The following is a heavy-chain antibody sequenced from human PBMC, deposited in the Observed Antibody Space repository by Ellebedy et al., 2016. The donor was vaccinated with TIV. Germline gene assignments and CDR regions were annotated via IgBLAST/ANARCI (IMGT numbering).Heavy chain of an antibody. V-gene: IGHV1-3*01. Sequence: AASVKVSCKASGYTFTKYPMHWLRQAPGQRLEWMGWINADNGDTKYSQKFQGSVTFTRDTSASTAYMELSSLRSEDTAIYYCARDLGSTSWYGDAFDIWGQGTMVTVSS. J-gene: IGHJ3*02. CDR3: ARDLGSTSWYGDAFDI. CDR1: GYTFTKYP. D-gene: IGHD6-13*01. CDR2: INADNGDT.